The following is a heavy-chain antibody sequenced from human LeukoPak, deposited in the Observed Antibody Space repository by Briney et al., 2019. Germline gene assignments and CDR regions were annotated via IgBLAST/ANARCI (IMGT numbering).Heavy chain of an antibody. CDR2: ISWNSGSI. D-gene: IGHD3-10*01. V-gene: IGHV3-9*01. CDR3: AKDRDPMVRGVIDY. CDR1: GFTFDDYA. Sequence: GGSLRLSCAASGFTFDDYAMHWVRQAPGKGLEWVSGISWNSGSIGYADSVKGQFTISRDNAKNSLYLQMNSLRAEDTALYYCAKDRDPMVRGVIDYWGQGTLVTVSS. J-gene: IGHJ4*02.